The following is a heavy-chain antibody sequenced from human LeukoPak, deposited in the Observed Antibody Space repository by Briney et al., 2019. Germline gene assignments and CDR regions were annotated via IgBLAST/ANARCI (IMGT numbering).Heavy chain of an antibody. CDR3: ARDLYGSGSYSNYYYGMDV. CDR1: GVTFSDCY. Sequence: GGSLMFSCAASGVTFSDCYMSWSREGPGKGLGLVSYGSISSSYRNYENSLKGRFTISRDNAKNSLYLQMNSLRAEDTAVYYCARDLYGSGSYSNYYYGMDVWGKGTTVTVSS. V-gene: IGHV3-11*06. J-gene: IGHJ6*04. D-gene: IGHD3-10*01. CDR2: GSISSSYR.